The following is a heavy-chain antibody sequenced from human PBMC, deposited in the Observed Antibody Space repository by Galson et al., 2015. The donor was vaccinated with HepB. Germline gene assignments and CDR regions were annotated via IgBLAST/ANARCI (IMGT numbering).Heavy chain of an antibody. J-gene: IGHJ4*02. CDR2: ISYDGSNK. D-gene: IGHD6-19*01. V-gene: IGHV3-30-3*01. CDR1: GFTFSSYA. Sequence: SLRLSCAASGFTFSSYAMHWVHQAPGKGLEWVAVISYDGSNKYYADSVKGRFTISRDNSKNTLYLQMNSLRAEDTAVYYCARDCCVSGWYDYWGQGTLVTVSS. CDR3: ARDCCVSGWYDY.